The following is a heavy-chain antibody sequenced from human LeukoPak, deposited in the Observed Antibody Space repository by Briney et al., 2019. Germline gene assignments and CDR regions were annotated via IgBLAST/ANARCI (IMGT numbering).Heavy chain of an antibody. CDR2: IYTSGST. J-gene: IGHJ5*02. Sequence: SETLSLTCTVSGGSISSYYWSRIRQPAGKGLEWIGRIYTSGSTNYNPSLKSRVTMSVDTSKNQFSLKLSSVTAADTAVYYCARDVYGSGYNWFDPWGQGTLVTVSS. D-gene: IGHD3-10*01. CDR1: GGSISSYY. CDR3: ARDVYGSGYNWFDP. V-gene: IGHV4-4*07.